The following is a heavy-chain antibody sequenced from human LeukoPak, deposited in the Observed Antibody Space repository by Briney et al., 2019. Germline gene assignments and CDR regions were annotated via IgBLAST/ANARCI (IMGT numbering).Heavy chain of an antibody. CDR2: IRSRAYRGTT. CDR3: GRGPIELWLHNGIDV. J-gene: IGHJ6*02. V-gene: IGHV3-49*04. D-gene: IGHD5-18*01. CDR1: GFTFGDHA. Sequence: GGSLRLSCSTSGFTFGDHAMSWVRQALGKGLEWVGFIRSRAYRGTTEYAASVRDRFTISRDDSKSIAYLQMNSLKIDDTAVYFCGRGPIELWLHNGIDVWGQGTTVTVSS.